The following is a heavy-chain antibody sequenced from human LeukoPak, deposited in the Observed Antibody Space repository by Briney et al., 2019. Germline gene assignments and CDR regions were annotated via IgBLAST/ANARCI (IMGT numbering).Heavy chain of an antibody. CDR2: ISYDGSNK. CDR3: ARSLMVRGVITPKYGMDV. D-gene: IGHD3-10*01. J-gene: IGHJ6*02. Sequence: GGSLRLSCAASGFTFSSYAMHWVRQAPGEGLEWVAVISYDGSNKYYADSVKSRFTISRDNSKNTLYLQMNSLRAEDTAVYYCARSLMVRGVITPKYGMDVWGQGTTVTVSS. V-gene: IGHV3-30-3*01. CDR1: GFTFSSYA.